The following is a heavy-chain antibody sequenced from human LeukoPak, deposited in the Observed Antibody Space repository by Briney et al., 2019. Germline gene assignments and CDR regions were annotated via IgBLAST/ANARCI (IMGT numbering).Heavy chain of an antibody. Sequence: AGSLRLSCAASGFSFDSHVMSWVRQTPGKRLEWVASIGTTSIAYYPDSLKGRFIISRDNSDSTVYLQMNGLRVGDAAIYYCAKYTSGTAWPEDFWGQGTVVTVSS. CDR1: GFSFDSHV. CDR2: IGTTSIA. CDR3: AKYTSGTAWPEDF. D-gene: IGHD3-10*01. V-gene: IGHV3-23*01. J-gene: IGHJ4*02.